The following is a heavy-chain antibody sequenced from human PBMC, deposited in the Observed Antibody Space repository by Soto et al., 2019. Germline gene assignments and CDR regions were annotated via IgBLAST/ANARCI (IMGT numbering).Heavy chain of an antibody. J-gene: IGHJ4*02. D-gene: IGHD2-2*01. CDR3: ARDPGLGYCSSTSWPYYFDY. V-gene: IGHV3-21*01. CDR1: GFTFSTYS. Sequence: EVQLVESGGGLVKPGGSLRLSCAASGFTFSTYSMNWVRQAPGKGLEWVSSISSSSTYIYYADSVKGRFTISRDNAKNSLYLQMNSLRAEDTAVYYCARDPGLGYCSSTSWPYYFDYWGQGTLVTVSS. CDR2: ISSSSTYI.